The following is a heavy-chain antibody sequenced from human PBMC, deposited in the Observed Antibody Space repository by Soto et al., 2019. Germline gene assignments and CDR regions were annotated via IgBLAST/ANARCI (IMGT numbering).Heavy chain of an antibody. CDR1: GASISGYY. CDR2: IYATGTT. Sequence: KTSETLSLTCTVSGASISGYYWSWIRKSAGKGLEWIGRIYATGTTDYNPSLKSRVMMSVDTSKKQFSLKLRSVTAADTAVYYCVRDGPKTFRDWFDPWGQGISVTVSS. J-gene: IGHJ5*02. CDR3: VRDGPKTFRDWFDP. V-gene: IGHV4-4*07.